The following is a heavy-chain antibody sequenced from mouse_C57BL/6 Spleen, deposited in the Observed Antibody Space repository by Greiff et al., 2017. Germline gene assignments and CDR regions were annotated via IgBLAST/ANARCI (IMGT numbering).Heavy chain of an antibody. J-gene: IGHJ1*03. Sequence: VQLQESGPGLVKPSQSLSLTCSVTGYSITSGYYWNWIRQFPGNKLEWMGYISYDGSNNYNPSLKNRISITRDTSKNQFFLKLNSVTTEDTATYYCAREGDYGSSSWYFDVWGTGTTVTVSS. V-gene: IGHV3-6*01. CDR2: ISYDGSN. D-gene: IGHD1-1*01. CDR1: GYSITSGYY. CDR3: AREGDYGSSSWYFDV.